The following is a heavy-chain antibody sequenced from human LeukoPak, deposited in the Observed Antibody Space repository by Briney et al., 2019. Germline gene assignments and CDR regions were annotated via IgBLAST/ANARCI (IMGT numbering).Heavy chain of an antibody. D-gene: IGHD3-10*01. CDR3: ARRYGSGSPGYNWFDP. CDR1: GGSISSYY. CDR2: IYYSGST. Sequence: SETLSLTCTVSGGSISSYYWSWIRQPPGKGLEWIGYIYYSGSTNYNPSLKSRVTISVDTSKNQFSLKLSSVTAADTAVYYCARRYGSGSPGYNWFDPWGQGTLVTVSS. V-gene: IGHV4-59*12. J-gene: IGHJ5*02.